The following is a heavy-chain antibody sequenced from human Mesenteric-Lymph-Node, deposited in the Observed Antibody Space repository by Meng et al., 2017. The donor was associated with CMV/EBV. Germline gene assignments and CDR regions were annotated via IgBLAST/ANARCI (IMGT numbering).Heavy chain of an antibody. CDR1: TFSSYA. D-gene: IGHD3-3*01. J-gene: IGHJ5*02. Sequence: TFSSYAMSRVRQAPGKGLEWVSSISASGSTIYYADSVRGRFTISRDNSKNTVYLQMNSLRAEDTAVYYCARVDSYDFWSGHNWFDPWGQGTLVTVSS. CDR2: ISASGSTI. CDR3: ARVDSYDFWSGHNWFDP. V-gene: IGHV3-23*01.